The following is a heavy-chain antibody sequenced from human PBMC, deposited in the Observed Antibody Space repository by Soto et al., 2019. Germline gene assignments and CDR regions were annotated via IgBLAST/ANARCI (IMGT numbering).Heavy chain of an antibody. V-gene: IGHV4-61*01. CDR1: GCTVSSGSYY. CDR3: ARVWDSSGPNFDY. CDR2: IYYSGST. Sequence: PSETLSLTCTFSGCTVSSGSYYWSWIRQPPGKGLEWIGYIYYSGSTNYNPSLKSRVTISVDTSKNQFSLKLSSVTAADTAVYYCARVWDSSGPNFDYWGQGTLVTVSS. D-gene: IGHD3-22*01. J-gene: IGHJ4*02.